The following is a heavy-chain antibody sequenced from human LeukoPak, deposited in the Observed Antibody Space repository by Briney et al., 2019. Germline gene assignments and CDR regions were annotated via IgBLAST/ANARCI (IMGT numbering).Heavy chain of an antibody. CDR2: IYYRGST. CDR3: ARRTTGTGPFDY. J-gene: IGHJ4*02. Sequence: PSETLSLTCTVSGASIGSYHWSWIRQPPGKGLEWIAYIYYRGSTNYNPSLKSRVTISVDTSKNQFSLKLSSVTAADTAVYYCARRTTGTGPFDYWGQGTLVTVSS. D-gene: IGHD1-1*01. CDR1: GASIGSYH. V-gene: IGHV4-59*08.